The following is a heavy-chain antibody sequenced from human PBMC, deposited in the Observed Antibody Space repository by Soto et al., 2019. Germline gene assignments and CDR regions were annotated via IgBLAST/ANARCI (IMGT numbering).Heavy chain of an antibody. D-gene: IGHD2-15*01. Sequence: QVQLVQSGAEVKKPGASVKNSCKASGYTFTRYTMNWVRQAPGQRLEWMGWINPDNGNTKCSQKFQDRVIITRDTSASTAYMDLSSLRSEDTAVYYCARGIATGQLDPWGQGTLVTVSS. J-gene: IGHJ5*02. V-gene: IGHV1-3*01. CDR3: ARGIATGQLDP. CDR1: GYTFTRYT. CDR2: INPDNGNT.